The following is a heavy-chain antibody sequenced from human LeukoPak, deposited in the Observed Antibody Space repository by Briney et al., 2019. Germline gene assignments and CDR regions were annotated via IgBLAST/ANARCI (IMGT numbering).Heavy chain of an antibody. V-gene: IGHV3-23*01. D-gene: IGHD5-12*01. Sequence: PGGSLRLSCAASGFTFSSYAMSWVRQAPGKGLEWVSGISGSGSSTYYADSVKGRFTISRDNAKNTLYLQMNSLRAEDTAVYYCARGYSGYFYYWGQGTLVTVSS. J-gene: IGHJ4*02. CDR3: ARGYSGYFYY. CDR1: GFTFSSYA. CDR2: ISGSGSST.